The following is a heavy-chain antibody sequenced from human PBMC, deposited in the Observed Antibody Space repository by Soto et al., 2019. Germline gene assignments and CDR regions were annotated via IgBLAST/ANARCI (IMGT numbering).Heavy chain of an antibody. Sequence: PSQTLSLTCAISGDSVSSNSAAWNWIRQCPSRGLEWLGRTYYRSKWYNDYAVSVKSRITINPDTSKNQFSLQLNSVAPEDTAVYYCARGYRDCYNPHYHYGMDVWGQGTTVTVSS. D-gene: IGHD2-21*01. CDR3: ARGYRDCYNPHYHYGMDV. CDR1: GDSVSSNSAA. V-gene: IGHV6-1*01. J-gene: IGHJ6*02. CDR2: TYYRSKWYN.